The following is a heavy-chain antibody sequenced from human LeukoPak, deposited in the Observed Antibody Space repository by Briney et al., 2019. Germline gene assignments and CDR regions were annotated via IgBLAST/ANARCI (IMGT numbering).Heavy chain of an antibody. D-gene: IGHD1-26*01. CDR1: GFTLSTNA. CDR3: AKDMGKWESLHFFDY. V-gene: IGHV3-23*01. Sequence: GGSLRLSCLTSGFTLSTNAMSWVRQAPGKGLEWISGISGSGASTYYADSVKGRFTISRDDSRNTLYLQMNSLRGDDTAVYYCAKDMGKWESLHFFDYWGQGTLVTVSS. CDR2: ISGSGAST. J-gene: IGHJ4*02.